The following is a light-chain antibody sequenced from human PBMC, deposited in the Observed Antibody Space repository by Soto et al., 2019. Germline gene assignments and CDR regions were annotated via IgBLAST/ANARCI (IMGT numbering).Light chain of an antibody. CDR3: QVWDSRSDHVI. J-gene: IGLJ2*01. V-gene: IGLV3-21*02. CDR2: DDS. Sequence: SYELTQPPSVSVAPGQTARITCGGKNIGSKSVHWFQQKPGQAPVLVVYDDSDRPSGILERISGSNSGNTATLIISRVEDGDEADYYCQVWDSRSDHVIFGGGTKLTVL. CDR1: NIGSKS.